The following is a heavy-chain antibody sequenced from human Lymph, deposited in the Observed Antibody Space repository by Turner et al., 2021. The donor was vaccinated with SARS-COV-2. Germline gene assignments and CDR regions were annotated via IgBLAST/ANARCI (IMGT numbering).Heavy chain of an antibody. Sequence: QVQLVQSGAEVKKPGSSVKVSCKASGGTFSSYAISWVRQAPGQGLEWMGGILPILRIATYAQKFQGRVTITADKPTSTAYMELSSLRSEDTAVFYCARVVGGFGELGYYYYYGMDVWGQGTTVTVSS. CDR1: GGTFSSYA. CDR3: ARVVGGFGELGYYYYYGMDV. D-gene: IGHD3-10*01. CDR2: ILPILRIA. V-gene: IGHV1-69*10. J-gene: IGHJ6*02.